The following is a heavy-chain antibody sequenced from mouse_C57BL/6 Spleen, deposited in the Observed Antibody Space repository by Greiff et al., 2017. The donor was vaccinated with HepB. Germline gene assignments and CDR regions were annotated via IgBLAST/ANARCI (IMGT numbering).Heavy chain of an antibody. Sequence: EVMLVESGGGLVQPGGSLKLSCAASGFTFSDYGMAWVRQAPRKGPEWVAFISNLAYSIYYADTVAGRFTISIENAKNTLYLEMSSLRSEDTAMYYCARHPGGGNHYYAMDYWGQGTSVTVSS. CDR2: ISNLAYSI. J-gene: IGHJ4*01. D-gene: IGHD1-1*02. CDR1: GFTFSDYG. V-gene: IGHV5-15*01. CDR3: ARHPGGGNHYYAMDY.